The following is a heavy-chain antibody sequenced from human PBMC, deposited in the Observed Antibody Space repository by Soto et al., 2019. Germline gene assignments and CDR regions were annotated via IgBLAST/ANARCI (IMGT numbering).Heavy chain of an antibody. CDR2: INAGNGNT. D-gene: IGHD1-1*01. Sequence: ASVKVSCKASGYTFTSYAMHWVRQAPGQRLEWMGWINAGNGNTKYSQKFQGRVTITRDTSASTAYMELGSLRTEDTAVYFCARGTTLENYYPMDVWGQGTTVTVS. CDR3: ARGTTLENYYPMDV. J-gene: IGHJ6*02. CDR1: GYTFTSYA. V-gene: IGHV1-3*01.